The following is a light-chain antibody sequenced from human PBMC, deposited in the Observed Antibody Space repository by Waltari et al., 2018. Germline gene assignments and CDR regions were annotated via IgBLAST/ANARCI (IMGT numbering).Light chain of an antibody. CDR3: AAGDDSLKGGV. Sequence: QSVLTQPPSASETPGPRVTISCSGSGSNVGSNPVSWYQQYPGTAPRLLIYNDEVRASGVPGRFSGSKAGSSCSLTITGLQSGEEAEDYCAAGDDSLKGGVVGRGTKVTVL. CDR1: GSNVGSNP. CDR2: NDE. J-gene: IGLJ3*02. V-gene: IGLV1-44*01.